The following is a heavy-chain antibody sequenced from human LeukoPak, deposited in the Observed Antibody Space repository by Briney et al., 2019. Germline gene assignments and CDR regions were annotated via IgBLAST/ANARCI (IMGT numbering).Heavy chain of an antibody. CDR3: ARDAPLVSGQPTFDD. V-gene: IGHV1-18*01. CDR1: GYTFTNYG. D-gene: IGHD2-2*01. Sequence: ASVKVSCKASGYTFTNYGISWVRQAPGQGLEWMGWISGYNADTRSAQKFQGRVTMTTDTSTSTAYMELGSLRSDDTAVYYCARDAPLVSGQPTFDDWGQGTLVTVSS. CDR2: ISGYNADT. J-gene: IGHJ4*02.